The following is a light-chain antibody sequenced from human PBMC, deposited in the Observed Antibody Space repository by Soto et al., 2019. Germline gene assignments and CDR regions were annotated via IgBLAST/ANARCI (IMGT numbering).Light chain of an antibody. CDR3: GSWDSSLSAYV. CDR1: SSNIGGNS. Sequence: QSVMTQPPAVSAAPGQKVTISCSGSSSNIGGNSVSWYQQLPGTAPKLLIYDDNKRPSVIPDRCSGSKSGTSATLGITGFQTGDEADYYCGSWDSSLSAYVFGTGTKLTVL. CDR2: DDN. J-gene: IGLJ1*01. V-gene: IGLV1-51*01.